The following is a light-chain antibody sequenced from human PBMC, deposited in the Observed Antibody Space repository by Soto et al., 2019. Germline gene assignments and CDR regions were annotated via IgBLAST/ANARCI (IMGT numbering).Light chain of an antibody. Sequence: EIVLTQSPGTLSLSPGERATLSCRASQSVSSSYLAWYQQKPGQAPRLLIYGGSSRATGIADRFSGSGSGTDFTLTISRLEPEDFAVYYCQQYGSSPTYTFGQGTKLEIK. J-gene: IGKJ2*01. CDR2: GGS. CDR3: QQYGSSPTYT. CDR1: QSVSSSY. V-gene: IGKV3-20*01.